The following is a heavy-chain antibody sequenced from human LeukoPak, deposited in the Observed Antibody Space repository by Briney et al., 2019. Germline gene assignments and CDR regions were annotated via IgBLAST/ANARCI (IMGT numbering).Heavy chain of an antibody. CDR3: ARQGWDGSFFDF. Sequence: GESLKISCKASGYRFTTYWIGWVRQMPGKGXXXMGIIYPDNFDTRYGPSFRGQVTISADKSIGTAYLQWTSLKASDTARYYCARQGWDGSFFDFWGQGILVTVSS. J-gene: IGHJ4*02. D-gene: IGHD3-10*01. CDR1: GYRFTTYW. CDR2: IYPDNFDT. V-gene: IGHV5-51*01.